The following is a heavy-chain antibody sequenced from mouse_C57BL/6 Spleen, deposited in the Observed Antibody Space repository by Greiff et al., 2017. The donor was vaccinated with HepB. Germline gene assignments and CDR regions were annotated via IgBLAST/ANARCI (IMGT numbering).Heavy chain of an antibody. V-gene: IGHV1-66*01. D-gene: IGHD1-1*01. CDR2: IYPGSGNT. Sequence: QVQLQQSGPELVKPGASVKISCKASGYSFTSYYIHWVKQRPGQGLEWIGWIYPGSGNTKYNEKFKGKATLTADTSSSTAYMQLSSLTSEDSAVYYCARERDYGSSPAWFAYWGQGTLVTVSA. CDR3: ARERDYGSSPAWFAY. CDR1: GYSFTSYY. J-gene: IGHJ3*01.